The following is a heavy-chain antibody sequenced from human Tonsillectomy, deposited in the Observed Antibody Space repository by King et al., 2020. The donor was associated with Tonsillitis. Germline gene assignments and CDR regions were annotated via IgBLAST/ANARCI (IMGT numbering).Heavy chain of an antibody. Sequence: VQLQESGPGLVKPSETLSLTCTVSGGSISSYYWSWIRQPPGKGLEWIGYIYYSGSTNYNPSLKSRVTISVDTSKNQFSLKLSSVTAADTAVYYCARLRCYYDSSGYYYSRRSDAFDIWGQGTMVTVSS. J-gene: IGHJ3*02. V-gene: IGHV4-59*08. CDR3: ARLRCYYDSSGYYYSRRSDAFDI. D-gene: IGHD3-22*01. CDR1: GGSISSYY. CDR2: IYYSGST.